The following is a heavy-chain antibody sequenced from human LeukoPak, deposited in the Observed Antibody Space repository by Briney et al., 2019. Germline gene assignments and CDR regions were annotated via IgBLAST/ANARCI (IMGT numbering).Heavy chain of an antibody. CDR1: GYTFTSYG. D-gene: IGHD6-13*01. Sequence: GASVKVSCKASGYTFTSYGISWVRQAPGQGLEWMGWINAYNGNTNYAQKLQGRVTMTTGTSTSTAYMELRSLRSEDTAVYYCARAPLGSIAAAGRGNWFDPWGQGTLVTVSS. J-gene: IGHJ5*02. CDR3: ARAPLGSIAAAGRGNWFDP. CDR2: INAYNGNT. V-gene: IGHV1-18*01.